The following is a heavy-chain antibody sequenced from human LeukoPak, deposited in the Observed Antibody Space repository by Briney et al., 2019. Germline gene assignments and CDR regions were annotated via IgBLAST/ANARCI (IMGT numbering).Heavy chain of an antibody. CDR1: GGSITSSNW. Sequence: SGTLSLTCAISGGSITSSNWWIWVRQPPGKGLEWVGEIYLRGNTNYNPSLESRVSISVDESKTQLSLRLESVTAADTAVYYCARGTITTVTDSWGPGTLVTVSS. CDR2: IYLRGNT. D-gene: IGHD4-17*01. V-gene: IGHV4-4*02. CDR3: ARGTITTVTDS. J-gene: IGHJ4*02.